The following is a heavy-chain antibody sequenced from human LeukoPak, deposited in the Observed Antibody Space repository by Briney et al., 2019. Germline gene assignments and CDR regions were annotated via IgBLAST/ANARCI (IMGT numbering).Heavy chain of an antibody. Sequence: GGSLRLSCAASGFTFSSYAMSWVRQAPGKGLEWVSAISGSGGSTYYADSVKGRFTISRDNSKNTLYLQMNSLRAEDTAVYYCARDRTAVLSYRVANDAFDIWGQGTMVTVSS. CDR1: GFTFSSYA. CDR3: ARDRTAVLSYRVANDAFDI. J-gene: IGHJ3*02. CDR2: ISGSGGST. V-gene: IGHV3-23*01. D-gene: IGHD4-11*01.